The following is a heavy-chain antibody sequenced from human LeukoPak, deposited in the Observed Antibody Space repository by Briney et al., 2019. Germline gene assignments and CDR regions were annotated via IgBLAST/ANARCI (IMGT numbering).Heavy chain of an antibody. Sequence: GGSLRLSCAASGFTFSTYSMNWVRQAPGKGLEWVSSISSSGTYIYYADSVKGRFTISRDNAKNSLYLRMNSLRAEDTAVYYCARSGRTRYYLGYFDYWGQGTLVTVSS. J-gene: IGHJ4*02. CDR1: GFTFSTYS. V-gene: IGHV3-21*01. D-gene: IGHD3/OR15-3a*01. CDR3: ARSGRTRYYLGYFDY. CDR2: ISSSGTYI.